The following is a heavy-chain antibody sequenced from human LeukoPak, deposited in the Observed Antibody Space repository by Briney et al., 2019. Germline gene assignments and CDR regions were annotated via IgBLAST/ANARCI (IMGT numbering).Heavy chain of an antibody. D-gene: IGHD3-22*01. J-gene: IGHJ4*02. CDR1: GFTFSDHW. Sequence: PGGSLRLSCAASGFTFSDHWMSWVRRAPGKGLEWVANIKQDESKRYYVDSVKGRFTISRDNAKNSLYLQINSLGAEDTAVYYCAKGDSKSPGGGFWGQGTLVTVSS. V-gene: IGHV3-7*01. CDR2: IKQDESKR. CDR3: AKGDSKSPGGGF.